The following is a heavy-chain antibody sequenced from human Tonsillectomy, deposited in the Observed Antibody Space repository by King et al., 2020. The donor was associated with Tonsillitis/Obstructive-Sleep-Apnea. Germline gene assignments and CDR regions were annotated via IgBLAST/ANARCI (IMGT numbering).Heavy chain of an antibody. J-gene: IGHJ4*02. D-gene: IGHD3-22*01. Sequence: VQLVESGGGVVQPGRSLRLSCAASGFTFSSYAMHWVRQAPGKGLEWVAVISYDGSNKYYADSVKGRFTISRDNSKNTLYLQMNSLRAEDTAVYYCARVGRGGMIVFYYFDYWGQGTLVTVSS. CDR2: ISYDGSNK. V-gene: IGHV3-30*04. CDR1: GFTFSSYA. CDR3: ARVGRGGMIVFYYFDY.